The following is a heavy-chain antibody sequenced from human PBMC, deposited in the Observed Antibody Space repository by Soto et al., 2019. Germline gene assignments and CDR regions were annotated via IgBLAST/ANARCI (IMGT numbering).Heavy chain of an antibody. CDR1: GFIFSDYG. CDR3: ASEDTAYDSRGGF. J-gene: IGHJ4*02. V-gene: IGHV3-33*01. D-gene: IGHD5-12*01. Sequence: QVQLVASGGGVVQPGRSLRLSCAASGFIFSDYGMHWVRQSPGKGLEWVAVIWYDGSKKYYGDSVRGRFTISRDNSKNTLYLQMNSLRVEDPSMYYCASEDTAYDSRGGFWGQGVHVLVSS. CDR2: IWYDGSKK.